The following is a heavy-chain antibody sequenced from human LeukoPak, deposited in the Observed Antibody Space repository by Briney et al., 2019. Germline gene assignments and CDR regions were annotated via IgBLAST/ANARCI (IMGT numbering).Heavy chain of an antibody. D-gene: IGHD3-10*01. CDR2: INHSGST. J-gene: IGHJ4*02. CDR1: GGSFSGYY. V-gene: IGHV4-34*01. CDR3: ARGLKARYYYGSGSYASGRYYFDY. Sequence: SETLSLTCAVYGGSFSGYYWSWIRRPPGKGLEWIGEINHSGSTNYNPSLKSRVTISVDTSKNQFSLKLSSVTAADTAVYYCARGLKARYYYGSGSYASGRYYFDYWGQGTLVTVSS.